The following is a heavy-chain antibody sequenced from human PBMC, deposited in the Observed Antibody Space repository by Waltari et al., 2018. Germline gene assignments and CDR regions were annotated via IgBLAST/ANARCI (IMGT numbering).Heavy chain of an antibody. V-gene: IGHV4-39*01. J-gene: IGHJ3*02. CDR2: IYHSGTT. CDR3: ARPEWLRFEGDAFDI. Sequence: QLQLQESGPVLVKPSETLSLTCTVSGGSIRSVSHYWGWIRQPPGEGLKWIGNIYHSGTTYSNPSLKSRITMSVDTSKNQFSLKLTSVTAADTAVYYCARPEWLRFEGDAFDIWGQGTMVTVSS. CDR1: GGSIRSVSHY. D-gene: IGHD6-19*01.